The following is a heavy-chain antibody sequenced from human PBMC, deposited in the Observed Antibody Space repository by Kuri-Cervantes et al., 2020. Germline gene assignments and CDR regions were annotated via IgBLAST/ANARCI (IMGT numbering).Heavy chain of an antibody. Sequence: ETLSLTCAASGFTFSSYSMNWVRQAPGKGLEWVSYISSSGSTIYYADSVKGRFTISRDNAKNSLYLQMNSLRAEDTAVYYCARGTPAGYSSGWYGPYYYGMDVWGQGTTVTVSS. CDR2: ISSSGSTI. CDR3: ARGTPAGYSSGWYGPYYYGMDV. CDR1: GFTFSSYS. D-gene: IGHD6-19*01. J-gene: IGHJ6*02. V-gene: IGHV3-48*04.